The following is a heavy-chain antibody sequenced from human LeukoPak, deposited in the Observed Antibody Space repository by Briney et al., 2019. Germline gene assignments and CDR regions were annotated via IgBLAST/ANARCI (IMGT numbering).Heavy chain of an antibody. CDR2: ITTTSSIM. V-gene: IGHV3-48*01. D-gene: IGHD6-6*01. Sequence: GGSLRLSCAASGFTFTTYSMNWVRQAPGKGLEWVSYITTTSSIMHYADSVKGRFTISRDNAKNSLYLQMNSLRAEDTAVYYCTRDYSSSSGRAFDIWGRGTMVTVSS. CDR1: GFTFTTYS. CDR3: TRDYSSSSGRAFDI. J-gene: IGHJ3*02.